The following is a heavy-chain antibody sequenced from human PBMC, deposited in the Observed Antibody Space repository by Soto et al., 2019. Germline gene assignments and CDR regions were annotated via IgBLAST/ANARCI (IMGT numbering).Heavy chain of an antibody. D-gene: IGHD5-18*01. CDR3: ARDSGYSYGYDY. V-gene: IGHV4-61*01. Sequence: SETLSLTCTVSGGSVSSGSYYWSWIRQPPGKGLEWIGYIYYSGSTNYNPSLKSRVTISVDTSKNQFSLKLSSVTAADTAVYYCARDSGYSYGYDYWGQGTLVTAPQ. CDR1: GGSVSSGSYY. J-gene: IGHJ4*02. CDR2: IYYSGST.